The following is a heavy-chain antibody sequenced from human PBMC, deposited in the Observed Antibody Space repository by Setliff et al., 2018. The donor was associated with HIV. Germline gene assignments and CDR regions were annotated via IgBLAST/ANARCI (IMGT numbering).Heavy chain of an antibody. CDR2: IRSSGDT. CDR3: TIPASSLAPN. Sequence: SETLSLTCTVSGASISSHNYYWGWIRQSPGKGLEWNASIRSSGDTYYNPSLQSRVIISVDTSNNQISLKLTSVTAADTAVYYCTIPASSLAPNWGRGTQVTVSS. J-gene: IGHJ4*02. CDR1: GASISSHNYY. V-gene: IGHV4-39*01.